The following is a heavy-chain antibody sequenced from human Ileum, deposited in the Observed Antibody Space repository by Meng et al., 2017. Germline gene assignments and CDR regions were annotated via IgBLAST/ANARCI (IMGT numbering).Heavy chain of an antibody. J-gene: IGHJ4*02. D-gene: IGHD3-3*02. CDR2: VYFTGYT. Sequence: QVQLQESGPGLVKPSETLSLTCTVSGDSVSSGGYYWVWIRQPPGKALEWIGAVYFTGYTYYGPSLTGRGTISVDTSRNQFSLKLNSVTAADTALYFCARHGHFTPDKYYFDYWGQGTLVTVSS. CDR3: ARHGHFTPDKYYFDY. V-gene: IGHV4-39*01. CDR1: GDSVSSGGYY.